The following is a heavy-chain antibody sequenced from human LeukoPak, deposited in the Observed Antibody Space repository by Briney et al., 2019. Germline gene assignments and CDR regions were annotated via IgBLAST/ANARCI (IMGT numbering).Heavy chain of an antibody. V-gene: IGHV4-30-2*01. Sequence: SETLSLTCTVSGGSISSGGYYWSWIRQPPGKGLEWIGYIYHSGSTYYNPSLKSRVTISVDRSKNQFSLKLGSVSAADTAVYYCARVVVGAAGPWGQGTLVTVSS. CDR1: GGSISSGGYY. D-gene: IGHD1-26*01. CDR2: IYHSGST. J-gene: IGHJ5*02. CDR3: ARVVVGAAGP.